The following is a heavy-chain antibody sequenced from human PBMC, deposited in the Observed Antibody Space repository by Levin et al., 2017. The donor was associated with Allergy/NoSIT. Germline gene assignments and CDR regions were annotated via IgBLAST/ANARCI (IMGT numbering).Heavy chain of an antibody. D-gene: IGHD6-6*01. CDR2: INPNSGGT. CDR1: GYTFTGYY. CDR3: ARDPSGRIAAYDY. V-gene: IGHV1-2*02. J-gene: IGHJ4*02. Sequence: ASVKVSCKASGYTFTGYYMHWVRQAPGQGLEWMGWINPNSGGTNYAQKFQGRVTMTRDTSISTAYMELSRLRSDDTAVYYCARDPSGRIAAYDYWGQGTLVTVSS.